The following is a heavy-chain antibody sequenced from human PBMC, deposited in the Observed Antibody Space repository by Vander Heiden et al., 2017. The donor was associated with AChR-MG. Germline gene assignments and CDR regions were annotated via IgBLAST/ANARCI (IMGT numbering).Heavy chain of an antibody. CDR2: ISGRGGST. CDR3: ANLGVVVAATFDY. D-gene: IGHD2-15*01. J-gene: IGHJ4*02. CDR1: GFPFTSYA. Sequence: EVPLLESGGGLVQPGGSLRLSCAASGFPFTSYAIDWVRQAPGKGLGWVLAISGRGGSTYYEDSVKGRFTISRDHSKNTLYLQMNSLRAEDTAVYYCANLGVVVAATFDYWGQGTLVTVSS. V-gene: IGHV3-23*01.